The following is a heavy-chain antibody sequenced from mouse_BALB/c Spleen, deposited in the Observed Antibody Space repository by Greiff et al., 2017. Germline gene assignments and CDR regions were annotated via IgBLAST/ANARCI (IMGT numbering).Heavy chain of an antibody. Sequence: QVQLKQSGAELVRPGSSVKISCKASGYAFSSYWMNWVKQRPGQGLEWIGQIYPGDGDTNYNGKFKGKATLTADKSSSTAYMQLSSLTSEDSAVYFCAKSTMITHWYFDVWGAGTTVTVSS. CDR1: GYAFSSYW. CDR2: IYPGDGDT. CDR3: AKSTMITHWYFDV. D-gene: IGHD2-4*01. V-gene: IGHV1-80*01. J-gene: IGHJ1*01.